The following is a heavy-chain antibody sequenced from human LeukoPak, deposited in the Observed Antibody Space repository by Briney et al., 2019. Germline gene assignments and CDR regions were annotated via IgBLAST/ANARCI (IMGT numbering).Heavy chain of an antibody. CDR3: AKRTGCGGGSCYFHFDY. Sequence: GGSLRLSCAASGFTFSSYAMSWVRQAPGKGLEWVSAISGSGGSTYYADSVKGRFTISRDNSKNTLYLQMNSLRAEDTAVYYCAKRTGCGGGSCYFHFDYWGQGTLVTVSS. CDR1: GFTFSSYA. D-gene: IGHD2-15*01. CDR2: ISGSGGST. J-gene: IGHJ4*02. V-gene: IGHV3-23*01.